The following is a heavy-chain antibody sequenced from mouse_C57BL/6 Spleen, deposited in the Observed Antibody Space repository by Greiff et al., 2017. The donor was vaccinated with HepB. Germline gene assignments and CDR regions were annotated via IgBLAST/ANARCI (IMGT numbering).Heavy chain of an antibody. CDR2: IYPGDGDT. D-gene: IGHD2-4*01. CDR3: ARGYYDYEEAWFAY. J-gene: IGHJ3*01. V-gene: IGHV1-80*01. Sequence: VQLQQSGAELVKPGASVKISCKASGYAFSSYWMNWVKQRPGKGLEWIGQIYPGDGDTNYNGKFKGKATLTADKSSSTAYMQLSSLTTEDSAVYFCARGYYDYEEAWFAYWGQGTLVTVSA. CDR1: GYAFSSYW.